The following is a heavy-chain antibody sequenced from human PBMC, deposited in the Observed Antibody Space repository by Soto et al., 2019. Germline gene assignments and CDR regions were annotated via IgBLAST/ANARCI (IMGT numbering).Heavy chain of an antibody. V-gene: IGHV3-7*01. CDR2: IKQDGSEK. CDR3: AREGRGYSGYGVYYYYMDV. Sequence: PGGSLRLSCAAAGCTFSSYGVSWVRKAPGKGLEWVANIKQDGSEKYYVDSVKGRFTISRDNAKNSLYLQMNSLRAEDTAVYYCAREGRGYSGYGVYYYYMDVWGKGTTVTVSS. CDR1: GCTFSSYG. D-gene: IGHD5-12*01. J-gene: IGHJ6*03.